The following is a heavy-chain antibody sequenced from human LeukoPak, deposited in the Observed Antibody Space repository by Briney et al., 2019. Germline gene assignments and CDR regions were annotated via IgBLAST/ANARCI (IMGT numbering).Heavy chain of an antibody. J-gene: IGHJ4*02. D-gene: IGHD2-2*01. V-gene: IGHV3-30-3*01. CDR3: ARAQETIVVVPAAH. Sequence: GRSLRLSCAASGFTFSSYAMHWVRQAPGKGLEWVAVISYDGSNKYYADSVKGRFTISRDNSKNTLYLQMNSLRAEDTAVYYCARAQETIVVVPAAHWGQGTLVTVSS. CDR1: GFTFSSYA. CDR2: ISYDGSNK.